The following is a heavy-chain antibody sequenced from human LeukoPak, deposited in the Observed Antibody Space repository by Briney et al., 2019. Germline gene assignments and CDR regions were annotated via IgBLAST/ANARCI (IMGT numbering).Heavy chain of an antibody. V-gene: IGHV3-53*01. CDR1: GFTVSSNY. CDR3: AGGAGPSKDAFDI. J-gene: IGHJ3*02. D-gene: IGHD3-10*01. Sequence: QTGGSLRLSCAASGFTVSSNYMSWVRQAPGRGLEWVSVIYSGDSTYYADSVKGRFTISRDNSKNTLYLQMNSLRAEDTAVYYCAGGAGPSKDAFDIWGQGTMVTVSS. CDR2: IYSGDST.